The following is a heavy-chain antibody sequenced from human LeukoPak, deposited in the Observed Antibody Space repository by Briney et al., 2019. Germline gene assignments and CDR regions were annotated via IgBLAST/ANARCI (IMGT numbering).Heavy chain of an antibody. Sequence: SETLSLTCTVSDDSISGKYWSWIRRPAGRGLEWLGRISSTGTTDYSPSLKGRATMSLDTSKNQFSLSLTSVTAADTAVYYCARLDILVPRAVEWFDPWGQGTLVIVSS. CDR3: ARLDILVPRAVEWFDP. J-gene: IGHJ5*02. V-gene: IGHV4-4*07. CDR2: ISSTGTT. CDR1: DDSISGKY. D-gene: IGHD3-9*01.